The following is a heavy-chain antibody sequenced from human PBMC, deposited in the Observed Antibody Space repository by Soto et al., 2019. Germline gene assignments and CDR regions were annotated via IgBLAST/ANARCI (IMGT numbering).Heavy chain of an antibody. CDR3: ARQSVHHYMDV. J-gene: IGHJ6*03. CDR1: YW. V-gene: IGHV5-51*01. CDR2: IYPGDSDT. Sequence: YWSWIRQPPGKGLEWMGIIYPGDSDTRYSPSFQGQVTISADKSVSTAYLQWNSLKASDTAIYYCARQSVHHYMDVWGKGTTVTVSS.